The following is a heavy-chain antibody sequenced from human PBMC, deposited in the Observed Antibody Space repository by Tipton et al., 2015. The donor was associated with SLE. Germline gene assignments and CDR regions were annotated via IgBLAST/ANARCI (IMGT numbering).Heavy chain of an antibody. CDR2: IYYSGST. Sequence: LRLSCTVSGGSITSGDYFWSWIRQHPGQGLEWIGYIYYSGSTFYNPSLKSRLTILVDTSKNQLSLRLNSVTAADTAVYYCAREPVTMVQGALYKYYGMDVWGQGTTVTVSS. D-gene: IGHD3-10*01. J-gene: IGHJ6*02. V-gene: IGHV4-31*02. CDR1: GGSITSGDYF. CDR3: AREPVTMVQGALYKYYGMDV.